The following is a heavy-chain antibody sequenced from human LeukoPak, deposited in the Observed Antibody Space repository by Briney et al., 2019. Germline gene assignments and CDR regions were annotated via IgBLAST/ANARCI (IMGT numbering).Heavy chain of an antibody. D-gene: IGHD3-22*01. J-gene: IGHJ4*02. CDR2: ISGSGGST. V-gene: IGHV3-23*01. Sequence: GGSLRLSCAASGFTSSSYAMSWVRQAPGKGLEWVSAISGSGGSTYYADSVKGRFTISRDNSKNTLYLQMNSLRAEDTAVYYCAKDISYDSSGYGFDYWGQGTLVTVSS. CDR1: GFTSSSYA. CDR3: AKDISYDSSGYGFDY.